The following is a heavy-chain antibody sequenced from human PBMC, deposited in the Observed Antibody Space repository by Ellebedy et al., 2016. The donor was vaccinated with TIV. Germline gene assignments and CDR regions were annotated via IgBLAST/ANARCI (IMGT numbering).Heavy chain of an antibody. D-gene: IGHD4-17*01. J-gene: IGHJ4*02. CDR1: GYSFTSAT. CDR3: ARDLTTATSFDF. V-gene: IGHV1-18*01. Sequence: AASVKVSCKTSGYSFTSATITWVRQAPGRGLEWMGWNAPYSGNTNYAQKLKGRVTMTTDTSTTTAYMELRNLTSDDTAMYYCARDLTTATSFDFWGQGTLVIVSS. CDR2: NAPYSGNT.